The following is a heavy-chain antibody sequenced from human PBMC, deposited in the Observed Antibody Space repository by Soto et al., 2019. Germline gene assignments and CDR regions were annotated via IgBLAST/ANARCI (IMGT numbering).Heavy chain of an antibody. CDR3: AKDKGPDLIVGAGYSSSWLSGAFDI. CDR1: GFTFDDYA. J-gene: IGHJ3*02. Sequence: GGSLRLSCAASGFTFDDYAMHWVRQAPGKGLEWVSGISWNSGSIGYADSVKGRFTISRDNAKNSLYLQMNSLRAEDTALYYCAKDKGPDLIVGAGYSSSWLSGAFDIWGQGTMVTVSS. V-gene: IGHV3-9*01. CDR2: ISWNSGSI. D-gene: IGHD6-13*01.